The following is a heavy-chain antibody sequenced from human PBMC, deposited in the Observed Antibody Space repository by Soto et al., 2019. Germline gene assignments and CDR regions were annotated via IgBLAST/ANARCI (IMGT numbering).Heavy chain of an antibody. CDR1: GFTFSDHA. Sequence: EVQLLESGGGLVQPGGSLRLSCTASGFTFSDHAMTWVRQAPGKGLEWLSGISGGGSGAYYADSVKGRFTVSRANSNNTLFLQMDSLRVEDTAVYYCAIDLWWYTHWGQGTLGTVSS. J-gene: IGHJ4*02. CDR3: AIDLWWYTH. CDR2: ISGGGSGA. V-gene: IGHV3-23*01. D-gene: IGHD2-15*01.